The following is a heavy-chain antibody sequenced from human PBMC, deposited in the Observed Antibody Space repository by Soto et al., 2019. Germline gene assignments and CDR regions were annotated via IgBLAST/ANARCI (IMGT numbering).Heavy chain of an antibody. CDR1: GYTFTGYY. Sequence: ASVKVSCKASGYTFTGYYMHWARQAPGQGLEWMGWINPNSGGTNYAQKFQGRVTMTRDTSISTAYMELSRLRSDDTAVYYCARDQQLARKKDYYYYYGMDVWGQGTTVTVSS. J-gene: IGHJ6*02. CDR2: INPNSGGT. CDR3: ARDQQLARKKDYYYYYGMDV. V-gene: IGHV1-2*02. D-gene: IGHD6-6*01.